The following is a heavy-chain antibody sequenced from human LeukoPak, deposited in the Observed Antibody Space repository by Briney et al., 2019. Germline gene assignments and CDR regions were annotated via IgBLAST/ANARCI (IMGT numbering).Heavy chain of an antibody. Sequence: SETLSLTCTVSGGSISSYYWSWIRQPPGKGLEWIGYIYYSGSTNYNPSLKSRVTISVDTSKNQFSLQLNSVTPEDTAVYYCAKEFCGGDCFTGFDYWGQGTLVTVSS. V-gene: IGHV4-59*12. CDR1: GGSISSYY. D-gene: IGHD2-21*02. CDR2: IYYSGST. J-gene: IGHJ4*02. CDR3: AKEFCGGDCFTGFDY.